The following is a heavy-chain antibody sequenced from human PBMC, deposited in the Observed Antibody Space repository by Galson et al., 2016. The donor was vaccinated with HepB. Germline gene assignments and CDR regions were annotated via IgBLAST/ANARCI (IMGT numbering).Heavy chain of an antibody. V-gene: IGHV3-23*01. CDR2: ISGSGGTT. D-gene: IGHD3-16*02. CDR1: GFSFSRYA. Sequence: SLRLSCAASGFSFSRYAMSWVRQAPGKGLDWVSGISGSGGTTHYADSVKGRFTISRDNSKNTLYLQMNSLRVEDTAVYYCAKDYGWGSYLLTHFDSWGQGTLLTASS. J-gene: IGHJ4*02. CDR3: AKDYGWGSYLLTHFDS.